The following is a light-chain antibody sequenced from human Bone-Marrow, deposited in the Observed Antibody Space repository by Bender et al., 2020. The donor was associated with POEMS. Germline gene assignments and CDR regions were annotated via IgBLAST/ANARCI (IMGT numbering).Light chain of an antibody. CDR1: SSDVGDYNY. Sequence: QSALTQPASVSGSPGQSITISCTGTSSDVGDYNYVSWYQQHPGKAPKLMVYDVNNRPSGVSNRFSGSKSGNTASLTISGLQADDEADFYCGSYTSTRTYVFGTGTKVTV. CDR2: DVN. CDR3: GSYTSTRTYV. V-gene: IGLV2-14*01. J-gene: IGLJ1*01.